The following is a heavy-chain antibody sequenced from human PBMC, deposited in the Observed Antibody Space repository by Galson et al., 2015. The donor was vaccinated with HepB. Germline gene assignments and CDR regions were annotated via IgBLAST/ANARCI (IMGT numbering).Heavy chain of an antibody. J-gene: IGHJ3*02. CDR1: GFTFSNAW. CDR3: TTGVVIINECAFDI. Sequence: SLRLSCAASGFTFSNAWMSWVRQAPGKGLEWVGRIKSKTDGGTTDYAAPVKGRSTISRDDSKNTLYLQMNSLKTEDTAVYYCTTGVVIINECAFDIWGQGTMVTVSS. D-gene: IGHD3-3*01. CDR2: IKSKTDGGTT. V-gene: IGHV3-15*01.